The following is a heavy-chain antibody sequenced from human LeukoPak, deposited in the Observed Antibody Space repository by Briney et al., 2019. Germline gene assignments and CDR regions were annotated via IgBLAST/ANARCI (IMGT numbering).Heavy chain of an antibody. V-gene: IGHV4-59*08. J-gene: IGHJ3*02. Sequence: SETLSLTCTVSGGSISSYYWSWIRQPPGKGLEWIGYIYYSGSTNYNPSLKSRVTISVDTSKNQFSLKLSSVTAADTAVYYCARHRRDGYRFHAFDIWGQGTMVTVSS. CDR1: GGSISSYY. CDR3: ARHRRDGYRFHAFDI. CDR2: IYYSGST. D-gene: IGHD5-24*01.